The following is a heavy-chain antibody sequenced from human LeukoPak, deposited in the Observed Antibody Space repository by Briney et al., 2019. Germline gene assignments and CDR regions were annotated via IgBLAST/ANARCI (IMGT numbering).Heavy chain of an antibody. Sequence: PGGSLRLSCAASGFTFSSYAMSWVRQAPGKGLEWVSAISGSGGSTYYADSVKGRFTISRDNSKNTLYLQMNSLRAEDTAVYYCAKCLYCSGGSCYGVVAFDIWGQGTMVTVSS. CDR2: ISGSGGST. J-gene: IGHJ3*02. CDR3: AKCLYCSGGSCYGVVAFDI. D-gene: IGHD2-15*01. V-gene: IGHV3-23*01. CDR1: GFTFSSYA.